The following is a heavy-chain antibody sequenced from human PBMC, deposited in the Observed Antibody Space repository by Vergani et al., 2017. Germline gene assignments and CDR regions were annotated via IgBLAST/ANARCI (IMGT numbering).Heavy chain of an antibody. CDR2: ISGSGGST. J-gene: IGHJ4*02. CDR1: GFTFSSYA. CDR3: AKDNDDFWSGYYPFGY. V-gene: IGHV3-23*01. Sequence: EVQLLESGGGLVQPGGSLRLSCAAFGFTFSSYAMSWVRRAPGKGLEWVSAISGSGGSTYDADSVKGRFTISRDNAKNTLYLQMNSLRAEDTAVYYCAKDNDDFWSGYYPFGYWGQGTLVTVSS. D-gene: IGHD3-3*01.